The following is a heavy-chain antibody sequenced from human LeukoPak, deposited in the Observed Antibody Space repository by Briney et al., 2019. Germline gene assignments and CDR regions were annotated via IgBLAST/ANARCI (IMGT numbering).Heavy chain of an antibody. Sequence: SETLSLTCTVSGGSISSYYWSWIRQPPGKGLEWIGYIYYSGSTYYNPSLKSRVTISVDTSKNQFSLKLSSVTAADTAVYYCARFPPSYDSSGRAYWGQGTLITVSS. CDR3: ARFPPSYDSSGRAY. J-gene: IGHJ4*02. CDR2: IYYSGST. CDR1: GGSISSYY. V-gene: IGHV4-59*12. D-gene: IGHD3-22*01.